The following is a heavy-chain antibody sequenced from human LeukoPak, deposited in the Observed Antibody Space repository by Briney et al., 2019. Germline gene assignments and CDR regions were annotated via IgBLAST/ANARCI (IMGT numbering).Heavy chain of an antibody. CDR2: IYYNGIT. J-gene: IGHJ4*02. CDR1: GGSISSSSYY. Sequence: SETLSLTCTVSGGSISSSSYYWGWIRQPPGKGLEWIGSIYYNGITYNSPSLQSRVTISVDTSKSQFSLKLSSVTAADTAVYFCAKFNLEWLLAGADCWGQGALVTVSS. D-gene: IGHD3-3*01. V-gene: IGHV4-39*07. CDR3: AKFNLEWLLAGADC.